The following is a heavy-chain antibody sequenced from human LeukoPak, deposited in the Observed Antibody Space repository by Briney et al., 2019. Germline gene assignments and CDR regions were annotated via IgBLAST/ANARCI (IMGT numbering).Heavy chain of an antibody. V-gene: IGHV3-48*03. J-gene: IGHJ2*01. CDR3: ARDLEFCSSTSCYNWYFDP. CDR2: ISSSGSTI. CDR1: GFTFSSYE. Sequence: GGSLRLSCAASGFTFSSYEMNWVRQAPGKGLEWVSYISSSGSTIYYADSVKGRFTISRDNAKNSLYLQMNSLRAEYTAVYYCARDLEFCSSTSCYNWYFDPWGRDPLVTVSS. D-gene: IGHD2-2*01.